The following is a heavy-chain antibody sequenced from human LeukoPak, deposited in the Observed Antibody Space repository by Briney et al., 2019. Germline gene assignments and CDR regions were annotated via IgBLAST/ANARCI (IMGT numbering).Heavy chain of an antibody. V-gene: IGHV3-23*01. D-gene: IGHD3-16*01. CDR2: ISGRGGST. J-gene: IGHJ4*02. CDR3: AKGGLGASLDY. CDR1: GFTFSSYA. Sequence: PGGSLRLSCAASGFTFSSYAMSSVRQAQGKGLEWVSAISGRGGSTYYADSVKGQFTISRDNSKNTLYLQMNSLRAEDTAVYYCAKGGLGASLDYWGQGTLVTVSS.